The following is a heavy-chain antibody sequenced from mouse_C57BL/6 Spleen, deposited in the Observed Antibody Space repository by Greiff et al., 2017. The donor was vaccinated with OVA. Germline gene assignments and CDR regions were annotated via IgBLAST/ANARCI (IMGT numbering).Heavy chain of an antibody. CDR1: GYTFTSYW. CDR3: ARLGVSVLDWEFAD. V-gene: IGHV1-53*01. CDR2: INPSNGGT. J-gene: IGHJ3*01. D-gene: IGHD4-1*01. Sequence: QVQLKQPGPELVKPGASVKLSCKASGYTFTSYWMHWVKQRPGQGLEWIGNINPSNGGTNYNEKFKSKATLTVDKSSSTAYMQLSSLTSEDSAVYYCARLGVSVLDWEFADWGQGTLVTVAA.